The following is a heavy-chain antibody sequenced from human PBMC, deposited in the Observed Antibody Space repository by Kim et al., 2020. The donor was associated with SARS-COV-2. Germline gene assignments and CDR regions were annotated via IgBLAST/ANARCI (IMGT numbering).Heavy chain of an antibody. Sequence: EKNYVDSGKGRFTISRDNAKNSLYLQMNSLRSEDTAVYYCARGGGVIDYWGQGTLVTVSS. V-gene: IGHV3-7*03. D-gene: IGHD2-8*02. J-gene: IGHJ4*02. CDR3: ARGGGVIDY. CDR2: EK.